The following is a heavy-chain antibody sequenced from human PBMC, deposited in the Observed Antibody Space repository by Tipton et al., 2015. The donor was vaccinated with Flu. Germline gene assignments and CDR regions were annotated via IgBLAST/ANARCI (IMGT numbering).Heavy chain of an antibody. V-gene: IGHV3-23*01. J-gene: IGHJ4*02. CDR1: GITFSSYA. Sequence: SLRLSCTASGITFSSYAMSWVRQAPGKGLEWVSSIVRSGTTTYYADSVKGRFSISRDNSKNTLYLQMNNLRVEDTATYYCAKELFRAPSGPGGGGYWGQGTLVTVSS. D-gene: IGHD2-21*01. CDR2: IVRSGTTT. CDR3: AKELFRAPSGPGGGGY.